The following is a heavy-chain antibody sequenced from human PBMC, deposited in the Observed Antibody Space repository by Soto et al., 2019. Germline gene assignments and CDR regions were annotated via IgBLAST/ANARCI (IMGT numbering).Heavy chain of an antibody. CDR1: GGSISSGDFY. J-gene: IGHJ4*02. CDR2: ISYGGGP. V-gene: IGHV4-30-4*01. CDR3: ARLDYHGSGANYLSHDN. D-gene: IGHD3-10*01. Sequence: QVQLQESGPGLVKPSQTLSLTCTVSGGSISSGDFYWGWIRQPPGRGLEWIAYISYGGGPYYKPSLTSGVAISVDPPRNRSALTVSSATAAYTAVDYCARLDYHGSGANYLSHDNWGQGTLAPVS.